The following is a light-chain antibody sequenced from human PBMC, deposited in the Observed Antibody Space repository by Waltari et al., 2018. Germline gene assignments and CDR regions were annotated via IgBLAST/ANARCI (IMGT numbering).Light chain of an antibody. V-gene: IGKV3-11*01. Sequence: EIVLTQSPATLSLSPGERATLSCRASQYVSNYLGWYQQKLGQPPRLLIYDASNRATGIPARFSGSGSGTDFTLTIDSLEPEDFAVYYCQQRSRWPLTFGGGTKAEIK. J-gene: IGKJ4*01. CDR2: DAS. CDR3: QQRSRWPLT. CDR1: QYVSNY.